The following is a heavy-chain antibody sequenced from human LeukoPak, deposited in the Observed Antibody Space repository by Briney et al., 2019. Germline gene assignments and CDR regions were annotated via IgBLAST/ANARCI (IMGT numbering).Heavy chain of an antibody. CDR1: GGSISGYY. CDR2: INHSGST. J-gene: IGHJ5*02. Sequence: SETLSLTCTVSGGSISGYYWSWIRQPPGKRLEWIGEINHSGSTNYNPSLKSRVTISVDTSKNQLSLKLSSVTAADTAVYYCSRAGIAAAGNWFDPWGQGTLVTVSS. D-gene: IGHD6-13*01. CDR3: SRAGIAAAGNWFDP. V-gene: IGHV4-34*01.